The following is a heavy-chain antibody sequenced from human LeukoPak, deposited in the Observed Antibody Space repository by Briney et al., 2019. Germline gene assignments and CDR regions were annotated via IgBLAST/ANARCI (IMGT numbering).Heavy chain of an antibody. Sequence: GGSLRLSCAASGFTFSSYAMSWVRQAPGKGLEWVAAISGSGGSTYYADSVKGRFTISRDNSKNTLYMQMNSLRAEDTAVYYCAKMHYYDSSGYYPFDYWGQGTLVTVSS. CDR3: AKMHYYDSSGYYPFDY. D-gene: IGHD3-22*01. J-gene: IGHJ4*02. V-gene: IGHV3-23*01. CDR2: ISGSGGST. CDR1: GFTFSSYA.